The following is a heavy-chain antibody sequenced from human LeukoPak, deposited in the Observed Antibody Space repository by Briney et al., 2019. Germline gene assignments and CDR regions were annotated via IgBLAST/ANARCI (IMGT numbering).Heavy chain of an antibody. J-gene: IGHJ4*02. CDR2: ISYDGSNK. D-gene: IGHD3-3*01. CDR1: GFTFSSYG. Sequence: PGGSLRLSCAASGFTFSSYGMHWVRQAPGKGLEWVAVISYDGSNKYYADSAKGRFTISRDNSKNTLYLQMNSLRAEDTAVYYCAKDQLTYYDFWSGPGLFDYWGQGTLVTVSS. V-gene: IGHV3-30*18. CDR3: AKDQLTYYDFWSGPGLFDY.